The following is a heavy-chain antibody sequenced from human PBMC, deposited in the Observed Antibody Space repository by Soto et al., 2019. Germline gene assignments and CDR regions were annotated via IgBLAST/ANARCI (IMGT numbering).Heavy chain of an antibody. CDR3: ARDKYYDILTGPGWFDP. J-gene: IGHJ5*02. CDR1: GYTXTGYY. V-gene: IGHV1-2*02. D-gene: IGHD3-9*01. CDR2: INPNSCGT. Sequence: SXKVSFKASGYTXTGYYMDLVRQAPGQGLEWIGWINPNSCGTNYAQKFQGRVTMTRYTSISTAYIDLSRLRSYDTAVYYCARDKYYDILTGPGWFDPWGQGTLGTVSS.